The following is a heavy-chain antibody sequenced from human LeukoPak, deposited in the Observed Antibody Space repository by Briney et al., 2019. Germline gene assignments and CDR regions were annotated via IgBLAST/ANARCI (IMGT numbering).Heavy chain of an antibody. CDR2: IDQGGSVR. V-gene: IGHV3-7*01. CDR1: GFSFSTYR. CDR3: ARDPESSSFDL. Sequence: GGSLRLSCAASGFSFSTYRMSWVRQTPEKGLEFVANIDQGGSVRNYMDSLKGRCTISRDNAKKSLYLEINSLRADDTAVYYCARDPESSSFDLWGRGALATVSS. J-gene: IGHJ4*02. D-gene: IGHD6-13*01.